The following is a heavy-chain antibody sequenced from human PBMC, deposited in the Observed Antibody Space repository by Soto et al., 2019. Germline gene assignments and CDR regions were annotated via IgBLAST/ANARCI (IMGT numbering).Heavy chain of an antibody. D-gene: IGHD3-16*01. CDR2: IYSGGST. Sequence: GGSLRLSCAASGFTVSSNYMSWVRQAPGKGLEWVSVIYSGGSTYYADSVKGRFTISRHNSKNTLYLQMNSLRAEDTAVYYCEFGGELDYYYYMDVWGKGTTVTVSS. CDR1: GFTVSSNY. J-gene: IGHJ6*03. CDR3: EFGGELDYYYYMDV. V-gene: IGHV3-53*04.